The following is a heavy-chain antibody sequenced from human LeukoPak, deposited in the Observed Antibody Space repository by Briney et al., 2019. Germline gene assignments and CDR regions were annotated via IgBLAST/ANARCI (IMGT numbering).Heavy chain of an antibody. CDR1: GGTSSSYG. V-gene: IGHV1-69*04. CDR2: IIPILDIT. Sequence: SVKVSCKASGGTSSSYGISWVRQAPGQGLEWMGRIIPILDITNYAQNFQGRVTITADKSTSTAYMELSSLRFEDTAVYYCAREAIVVRGPYYFDYWGQGTLVTVSS. CDR3: AREAIVVRGPYYFDY. J-gene: IGHJ4*02. D-gene: IGHD3-10*01.